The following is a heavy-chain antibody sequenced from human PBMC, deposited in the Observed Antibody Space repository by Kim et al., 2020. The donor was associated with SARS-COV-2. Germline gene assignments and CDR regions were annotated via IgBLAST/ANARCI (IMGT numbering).Heavy chain of an antibody. D-gene: IGHD3-10*01. V-gene: IGHV4-30-4*01. CDR1: GGPISSGDYY. Sequence: SETLSRTCTVSGGPISSGDYYWSWIRQPPGKGLEWIGYIYYSGSTSYNPSLKSRFTISVDPSKNQFSLKLSSGTAADTAVYYCACAPGRWFGELLYPAGAVEIWGQGTMVTVSS. CDR2: IYYSGST. J-gene: IGHJ3*02. CDR3: ACAPGRWFGELLYPAGAVEI.